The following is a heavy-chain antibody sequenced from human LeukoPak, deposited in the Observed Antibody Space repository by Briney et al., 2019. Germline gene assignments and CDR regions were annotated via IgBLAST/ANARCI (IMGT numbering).Heavy chain of an antibody. CDR1: NASVNSYF. CDR3: GRQGYTAAYHFFDY. CDR2: IYTTGTT. Sequence: SETLSLTCTVSNASVNSYFWGWVRQPAGKGLEWLGRIYTTGTTYYNPSLKSRLTLSIETSKSQFSLTLRSATAADTAVYLCGRQGYTAAYHFFDYWSLGTLVTVSS. J-gene: IGHJ4*02. V-gene: IGHV4-4*07. D-gene: IGHD6-25*01.